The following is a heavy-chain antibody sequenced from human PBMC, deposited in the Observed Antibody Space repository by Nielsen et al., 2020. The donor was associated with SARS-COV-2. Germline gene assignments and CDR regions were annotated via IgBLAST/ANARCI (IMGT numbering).Heavy chain of an antibody. D-gene: IGHD1-26*01. V-gene: IGHV1-46*01. CDR3: ARGGVPPYRVGAQDY. J-gene: IGHJ4*02. CDR1: GYTFTSYY. CDR2: INPSGDST. Sequence: ASVKVSCKASGYTFTSYYMHWVRQAPGQGREWMGIINPSGDSTSYAQKFQGRVTMTRDTSTSTVYMELSSLRSEDTAVYYCARGGVPPYRVGAQDYWGQGTLVTVSS.